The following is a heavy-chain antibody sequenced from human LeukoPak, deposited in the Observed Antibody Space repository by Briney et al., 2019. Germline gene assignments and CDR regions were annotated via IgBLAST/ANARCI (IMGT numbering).Heavy chain of an antibody. J-gene: IGHJ4*02. CDR3: AKQGASGGGVDY. CDR1: GYTYDVCD. D-gene: IGHD3-16*01. V-gene: IGHV3-43*02. CDR2: ISGDENTT. Sequence: GGSLRLSCAASGYTYDVCDMHCVRDAPGKGREGVSLISGDENTTYYSDSVKGRFTISRDNNKNSLHVQMNNLRSEDTALYYCAKQGASGGGVDYWGEGTLVTVSS.